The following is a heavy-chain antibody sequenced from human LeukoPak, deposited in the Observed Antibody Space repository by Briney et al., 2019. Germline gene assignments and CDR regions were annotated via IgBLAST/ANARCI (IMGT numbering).Heavy chain of an antibody. CDR1: GYSISSGYY. D-gene: IGHD1-26*01. J-gene: IGHJ4*02. CDR3: VRGGGSYYGLFEY. Sequence: SETLSLTCTVSGYSISSGYYWGLIRQPPGKGLEWIGSIYHSGNTYYNPSLKSRVTISVDTSKNQFSLKLNSVTAADTAVYYCVRGGGSYYGLFEYWGQGTLVTVSS. CDR2: IYHSGNT. V-gene: IGHV4-38-2*02.